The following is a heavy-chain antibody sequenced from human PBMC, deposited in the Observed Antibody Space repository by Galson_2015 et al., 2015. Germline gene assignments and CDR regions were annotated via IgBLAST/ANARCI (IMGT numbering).Heavy chain of an antibody. D-gene: IGHD1-26*01. CDR1: GFTFSSYG. Sequence: SLRLSCAASGFTFSSYGMHWVRQAPGKGLEWVAVISYDGSNKYYADSVKGRFTISRDNSKNTLYLQMNSLRAEDTGVYYCSVDGSYYDYWGQGTLVTVSS. CDR2: ISYDGSNK. J-gene: IGHJ4*02. V-gene: IGHV3-30*03. CDR3: SVDGSYYDY.